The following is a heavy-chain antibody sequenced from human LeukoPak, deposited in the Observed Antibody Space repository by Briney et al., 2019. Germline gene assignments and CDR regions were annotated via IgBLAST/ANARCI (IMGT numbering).Heavy chain of an antibody. D-gene: IGHD3-10*01. CDR2: MKQDGSEK. V-gene: IGHV3-7*01. Sequence: GGSLRLSCAASGFTFSSYWMSWVRQAPGKGLEWVANMKQDGSEKYYVDSVKGRFTISRDNAKNSLYLQMNSLRAEDTAVYYCARHYYGSGSYYLYYYYMDVWGKGTTVTVSS. CDR1: GFTFSSYW. CDR3: ARHYYGSGSYYLYYYYMDV. J-gene: IGHJ6*03.